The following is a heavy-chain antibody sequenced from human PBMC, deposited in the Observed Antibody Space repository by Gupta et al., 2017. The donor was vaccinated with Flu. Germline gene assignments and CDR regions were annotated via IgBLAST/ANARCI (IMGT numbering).Heavy chain of an antibody. CDR1: GFTFSDSP. D-gene: IGHD1-1*01. V-gene: IGHV3-48*02. CDR2: IRTELYENSAT. CDR3: ATDLNWSFDC. Sequence: EVRLVESGGGLVQPGGSLRFSCAASGFTFSDSPMNWVRQAPGKWLEWLSNIRTELYENSATSYADSVKGRCTVSRDDAKTSLYLQMNSLRDEDTSVYYCATDLNWSFDCWGKGLLVTGAS. J-gene: IGHJ4*02.